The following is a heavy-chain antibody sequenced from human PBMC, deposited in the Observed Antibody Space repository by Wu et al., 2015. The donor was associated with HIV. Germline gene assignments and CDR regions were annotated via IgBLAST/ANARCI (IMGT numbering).Heavy chain of an antibody. Sequence: QVQMVQSGAEVKKPGASVKVSCKTSGYTFNSYDINWVRQAPGQGLEWMGWISAYNGNTNYAQKLQGRVTMTTDTSTSTAYMELRSLRSDDTAVYYCARAAYSSGWYPTRWFDPGAREPWSPSPQ. D-gene: IGHD6-19*01. J-gene: IGHJ5*02. CDR2: ISAYNGNT. V-gene: IGHV1-18*01. CDR1: GYTFNSYD. CDR3: ARAAYSSGWYPTRWFDP.